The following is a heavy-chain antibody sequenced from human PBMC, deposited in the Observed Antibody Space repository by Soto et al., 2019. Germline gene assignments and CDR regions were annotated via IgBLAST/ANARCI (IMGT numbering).Heavy chain of an antibody. Sequence: EVQLVQSGAEVKKPGESLKISCKGSGYSFISYWIGWVRQMPGKGLEWMGIIYPGDSDTRYSPSFQGQVTISADKSISTAYLQWISLKASDTAMYYCARTSAAGKYYDGMDVWGQGTTVTVSS. J-gene: IGHJ6*01. CDR1: GYSFISYW. D-gene: IGHD6-13*01. CDR2: IYPGDSDT. V-gene: IGHV5-51*01. CDR3: ARTSAAGKYYDGMDV.